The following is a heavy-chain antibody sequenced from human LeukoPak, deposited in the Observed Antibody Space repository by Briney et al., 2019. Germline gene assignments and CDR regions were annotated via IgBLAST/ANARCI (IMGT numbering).Heavy chain of an antibody. CDR1: GYTFTSYG. CDR2: FIPTYGAT. CDR3: ARESRLFDSGGYSVFAAFDI. D-gene: IGHD3-22*01. Sequence: SVKVSCKASGYTFTSYGISWVRQAPGQGLEWMGQFIPTYGATNYAHRFEDRVTLTSDESTSTVSMELGSLRSDDTAMYYCARESRLFDSGGYSVFAAFDIWGQGTLVTVSS. J-gene: IGHJ3*02. V-gene: IGHV1-69*13.